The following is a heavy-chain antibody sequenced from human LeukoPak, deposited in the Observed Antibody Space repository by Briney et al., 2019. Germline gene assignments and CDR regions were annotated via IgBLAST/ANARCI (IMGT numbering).Heavy chain of an antibody. J-gene: IGHJ6*03. D-gene: IGHD6-13*01. V-gene: IGHV3-53*01. CDR2: IYSGGST. CDR3: ARVVGLTGYSSNWYSGYYYYMDV. CDR1: GFTVSSNY. Sequence: GGSLRLSCAASGFTVSSNYMSWVRQAPGKGLEWVSVIYSGGSTYYADSVKGRFTISRDNSKSTLYIQMNSLRAEDTAVYYCARVVGLTGYSSNWYSGYYYYMDVWGKGTTVTVSS.